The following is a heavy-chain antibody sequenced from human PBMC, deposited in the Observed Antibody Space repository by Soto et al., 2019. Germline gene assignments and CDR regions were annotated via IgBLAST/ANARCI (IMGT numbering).Heavy chain of an antibody. CDR2: INPNSGGT. CDR3: ARDLAPGLVGALGYYGMDV. V-gene: IGHV1-2*04. J-gene: IGHJ6*02. CDR1: VYTFTSNG. D-gene: IGHD1-26*01. Sequence: ASVKVSCKASVYTFTSNGINWVRQAPRQGLEWMGWINPNSGGTNYAQKFQGWVTMTTDTSISTAYMELSRLRSDDTAVYYCARDLAPGLVGALGYYGMDVWGQGTTVTVSS.